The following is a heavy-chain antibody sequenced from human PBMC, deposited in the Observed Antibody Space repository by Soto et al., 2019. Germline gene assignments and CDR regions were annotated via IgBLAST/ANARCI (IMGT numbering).Heavy chain of an antibody. CDR1: GFTFSSYA. J-gene: IGHJ4*02. CDR2: ISGSGSTT. CDR3: AEFFVATGGSGGWPLHFDY. D-gene: IGHD6-25*01. V-gene: IGHV3-23*01. Sequence: EVQLLESGGGLVQPGGSLRLSCAASGFTFSSYAMSWVRQSPGKGLEWVSAISGSGSTTYYADSVKGRFIISRDNSKNTLYLHMNSLRAEDAAIYYCAEFFVATGGSGGWPLHFDYWGQGALVTVSS.